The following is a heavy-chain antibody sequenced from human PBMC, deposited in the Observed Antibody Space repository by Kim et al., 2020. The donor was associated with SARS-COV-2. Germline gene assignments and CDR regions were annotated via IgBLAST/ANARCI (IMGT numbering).Heavy chain of an antibody. CDR1: GGSISSYY. J-gene: IGHJ4*02. V-gene: IGHV4-59*01. CDR2: IYYSGST. D-gene: IGHD5-18*01. CDR3: ARARGYSYGYAFDY. Sequence: SETLSLTCTVSGGSISSYYWSWIRQPPGKGLEWIGYIYYSGSTNYNPSLKSRVTISVDTSKNQFSLKLSSVTAADTAVYYCARARGYSYGYAFDYWGQGT.